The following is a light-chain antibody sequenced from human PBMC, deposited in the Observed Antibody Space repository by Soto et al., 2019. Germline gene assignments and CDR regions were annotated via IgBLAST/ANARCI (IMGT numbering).Light chain of an antibody. V-gene: IGLV4-69*01. CDR1: SGHSYYA. CDR2: LNSDGSH. Sequence: QPVLTQSPSASASLGASVKLTCTLSSGHSYYAIAWHQQQPEKGPRYLMKLNSDGSHSKGDGIPDRFSGSSSGAERYLTISSRQSEDEADYYCQTWGTGGVVFGGGTQLTVL. CDR3: QTWGTGGVV. J-gene: IGLJ2*01.